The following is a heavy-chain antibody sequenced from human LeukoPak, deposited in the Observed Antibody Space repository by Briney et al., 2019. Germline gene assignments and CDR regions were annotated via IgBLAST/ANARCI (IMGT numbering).Heavy chain of an antibody. CDR2: INPDGSVK. D-gene: IGHD3-10*01. J-gene: IGHJ4*02. CDR3: ARDRGYNSFDY. Sequence: GGSLRLSCAALGATFSSLWMTWVRQAPGKGLEWVANINPDGSVKNYVDSMRGRFTISRGNAKNSLYLQMNSLRAEDTAVYYCARDRGYNSFDYWGQGTLVTVSS. CDR1: GATFSSLW. V-gene: IGHV3-7*01.